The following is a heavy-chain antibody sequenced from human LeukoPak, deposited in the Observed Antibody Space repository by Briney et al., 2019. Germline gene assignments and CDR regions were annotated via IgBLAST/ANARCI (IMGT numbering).Heavy chain of an antibody. CDR2: INHSGST. CDR1: DESFSGYY. V-gene: IGHV4-34*01. Sequence: KSSETLSLTCAVYDESFSGYYWSWIRQPPGKGLEWIGEINHSGSTNYNPSLKSRVTISVDTSKNQFSLRLSSVTAADAAVYYCARRGGPETTPSRWRWFDPWGQGTLVTVSS. D-gene: IGHD4-11*01. CDR3: ARRGGPETTPSRWRWFDP. J-gene: IGHJ5*02.